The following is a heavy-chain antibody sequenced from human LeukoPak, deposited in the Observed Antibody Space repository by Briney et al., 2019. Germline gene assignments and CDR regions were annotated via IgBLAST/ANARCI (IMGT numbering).Heavy chain of an antibody. V-gene: IGHV4-61*08. D-gene: IGHD2-8*01. J-gene: IGHJ5*02. CDR1: GGSISSGDYY. Sequence: SEALSLTCTVSGGSISSGDYYWSWIRQPPGKGLEWIGDIHDIASTNYNPSLKSRVTISVDTSKNQFSLKLKSVTAADTAVYYCARGIRYCTNGACYFRFDPWGQGTLVTVSS. CDR3: ARGIRYCTNGACYFRFDP. CDR2: IHDIAST.